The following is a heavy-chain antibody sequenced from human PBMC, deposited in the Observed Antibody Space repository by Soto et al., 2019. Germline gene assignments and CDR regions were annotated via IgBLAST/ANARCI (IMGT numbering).Heavy chain of an antibody. CDR2: IVVGSGNT. J-gene: IGHJ6*02. CDR1: GLTFTSSA. CDR3: AATYCSGGSCYPIYYGMDV. Sequence: GASVKVSCKASGLTFTSSAVQWVRQARGQRLEWIGWIVVGSGNTNYAQKFQERVTITRDMSTSTAYMELSSLRSEDTAVYYCAATYCSGGSCYPIYYGMDVWGQGTTVTVSS. V-gene: IGHV1-58*01. D-gene: IGHD2-15*01.